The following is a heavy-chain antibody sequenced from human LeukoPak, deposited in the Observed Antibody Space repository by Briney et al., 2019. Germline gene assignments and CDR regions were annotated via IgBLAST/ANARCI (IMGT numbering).Heavy chain of an antibody. D-gene: IGHD3-22*01. CDR3: ARDPLPYDSSGYYLFS. Sequence: GASVKVSCKASGYTFTGYYMHWVRQAPGQGLEWMGWINPNSGGTNYAQKFQGRVTMTRDTSISTAYMELSRLRSDDTAVYYCARDPLPYDSSGYYLFSWGQGTLVTVSS. CDR1: GYTFTGYY. J-gene: IGHJ4*02. CDR2: INPNSGGT. V-gene: IGHV1-2*02.